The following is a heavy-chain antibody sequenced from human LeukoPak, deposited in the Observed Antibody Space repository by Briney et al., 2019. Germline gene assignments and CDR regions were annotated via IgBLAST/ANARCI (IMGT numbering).Heavy chain of an antibody. V-gene: IGHV4-59*01. Sequence: SETLSLTCTVSDGSISGYYWSWIRQSPGKGLESIGFIYYTGSTNYNPSLKSRVTISVDTSKNQFSLKLSSVTAADTAVYYCARAVSGWFFDYWGQGTLVTVSS. D-gene: IGHD6-19*01. CDR3: ARAVSGWFFDY. CDR1: DGSISGYY. CDR2: IYYTGST. J-gene: IGHJ4*02.